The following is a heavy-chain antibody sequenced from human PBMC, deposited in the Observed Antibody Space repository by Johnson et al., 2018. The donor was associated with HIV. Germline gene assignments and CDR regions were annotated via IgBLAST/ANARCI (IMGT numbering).Heavy chain of an antibody. V-gene: IGHV3-30*04. CDR1: GFTFSSYP. Sequence: QVQLVESGGGVVQPGRSLRLSCAGSGFTFSSYPMHWVRQPPGKGLEWVAVISYDGSNKYYADSVKGRFTIARDNSKNTLYLQMNSLRAEDTAVYYCARGSLSGSPDIWGQGTMVTVSS. CDR3: ARGSLSGSPDI. J-gene: IGHJ3*02. D-gene: IGHD1-26*01. CDR2: ISYDGSNK.